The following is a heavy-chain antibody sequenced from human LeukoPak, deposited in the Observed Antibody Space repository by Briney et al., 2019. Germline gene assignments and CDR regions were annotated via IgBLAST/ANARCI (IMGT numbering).Heavy chain of an antibody. CDR3: ARTYYDYVWGSYRYWNFDY. Sequence: PSQTLSLTCTVSGGSISSGGYYWSWIRQHPGKGLEWIGYIYYSGSTYYNPSLKSRVTISVDTSKNQFSLKLSSVTAADTAVYYCARTYYDYVWGSYRYWNFDYWGQGTPVTVSS. J-gene: IGHJ4*02. CDR2: IYYSGST. D-gene: IGHD3-16*02. V-gene: IGHV4-31*03. CDR1: GGSISSGGYY.